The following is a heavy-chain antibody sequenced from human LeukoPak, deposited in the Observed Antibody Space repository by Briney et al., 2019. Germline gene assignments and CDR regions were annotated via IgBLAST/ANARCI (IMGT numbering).Heavy chain of an antibody. CDR2: IRSGGENT. CDR1: GLTFSSYR. J-gene: IGHJ4*02. CDR3: AILSWDGRGSFY. Sequence: PGGSLRLSYAPSGLTFSSYRRSWVRQAPGKLLEWVSAIRSGGENTYYGDSVRGRFTSSRDNSRGTLSLQMNSLRAEDTAVYFCAILSWDGRGSFYWGQGTLVTVSS. D-gene: IGHD2/OR15-2a*01. V-gene: IGHV3-23*01.